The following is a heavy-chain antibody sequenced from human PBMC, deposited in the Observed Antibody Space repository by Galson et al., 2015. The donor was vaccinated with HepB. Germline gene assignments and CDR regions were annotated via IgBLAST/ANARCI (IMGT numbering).Heavy chain of an antibody. Sequence: TLSLTCTVSGGSINSYYWSWIRQPPGKGLEWIGYVSYRGSTSYNPSLKSRLTISIDMSRNQFSLKLTSVTAADTAVYFCARHYAGGRFDYLDNWGQGTLVTVSS. D-gene: IGHD6-19*01. V-gene: IGHV4-59*08. CDR3: ARHYAGGRFDYLDN. J-gene: IGHJ4*02. CDR2: VSYRGST. CDR1: GGSINSYY.